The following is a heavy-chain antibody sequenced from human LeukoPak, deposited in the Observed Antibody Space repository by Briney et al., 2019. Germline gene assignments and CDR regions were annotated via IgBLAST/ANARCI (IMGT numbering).Heavy chain of an antibody. V-gene: IGHV3-23*01. CDR3: AKGPTAAGTFRGDY. D-gene: IGHD6-13*01. Sequence: GGSLRLSCAASGFTFSNYAMSWARQAPGKGLEWVSTISGSGGSTYYADSVKGRFTISRDNSKNTLYVQMNSLRAEDTAVYYCAKGPTAAGTFRGDYWGQGTLVTVSS. J-gene: IGHJ4*02. CDR2: ISGSGGST. CDR1: GFTFSNYA.